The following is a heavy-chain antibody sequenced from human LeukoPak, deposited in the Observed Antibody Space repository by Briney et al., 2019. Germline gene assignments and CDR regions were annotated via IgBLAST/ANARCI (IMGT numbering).Heavy chain of an antibody. Sequence: GSLRLSCAASGFTFSGSSMHWVRQASGKGLEWVGRIRSKANSYATAYAASVKGRFTISRDDSKNTAYLQMNSLQIEDTAVYYCARVAETQLWLRSAFDHWGQGTLVTVSS. J-gene: IGHJ4*02. CDR2: IRSKANSYAT. D-gene: IGHD5-18*01. CDR3: ARVAETQLWLRSAFDH. V-gene: IGHV3-73*01. CDR1: GFTFSGSS.